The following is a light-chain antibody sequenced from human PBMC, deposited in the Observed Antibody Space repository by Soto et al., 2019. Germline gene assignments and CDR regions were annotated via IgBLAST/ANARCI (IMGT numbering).Light chain of an antibody. Sequence: QSVLTQPASVSGSPGQSMTISCAGTSSDLGAYKYVSWYQQHPDKAPKLILYEVSRRPSGVSNRFSGSKSGNTASLTLSGLLAEDEADYSCSSYTNTSTLVFGTGTKVTVL. J-gene: IGLJ1*01. V-gene: IGLV2-14*03. CDR2: EVS. CDR1: SSDLGAYKY. CDR3: SSYTNTSTLV.